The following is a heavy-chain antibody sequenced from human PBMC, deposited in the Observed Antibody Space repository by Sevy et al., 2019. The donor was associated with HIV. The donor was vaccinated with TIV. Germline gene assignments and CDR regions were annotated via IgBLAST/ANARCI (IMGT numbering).Heavy chain of an antibody. D-gene: IGHD2-15*01. V-gene: IGHV4-39*01. CDR1: GGSISSSSYY. CDR2: IYYSGSA. CDR3: ARRLYCSGGSCYSGVAAFDI. J-gene: IGHJ3*02. Sequence: SETLSLTCTVSGGSISSSSYYWGWIRQPPGKGLEWIWSIYYSGSAYYNPSLKSRVTISVDTSKNQFSLKLSSVTAADTAGYYCARRLYCSGGSCYSGVAAFDIWGQGTMVTVSS.